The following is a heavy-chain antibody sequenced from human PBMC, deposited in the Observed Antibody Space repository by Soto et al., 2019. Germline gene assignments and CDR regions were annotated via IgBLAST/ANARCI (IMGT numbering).Heavy chain of an antibody. D-gene: IGHD1-26*01. CDR3: TTDSYSSIIIVRFDF. Sequence: EVQLVESGGGLVKPGGSLRLSCAASGFTFTNAWINWVRQAPGKGLEWVGRIKSKTDGGRTDYAEPVKGRFAISRDDSNNMVYLQMNSLKIDDTAVYYWTTDSYSSIIIVRFDFWGHGTLVTVSS. V-gene: IGHV3-15*07. J-gene: IGHJ4*01. CDR1: GFTFTNAW. CDR2: IKSKTDGGRT.